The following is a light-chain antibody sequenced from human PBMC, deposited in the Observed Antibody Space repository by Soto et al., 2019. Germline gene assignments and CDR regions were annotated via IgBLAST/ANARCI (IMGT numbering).Light chain of an antibody. Sequence: EIVLTQSPGPLSLSPGERATLSCRASQSVGTFLAWFQQKPGQAPRLLMYGASSRATGIPDRFSGSGSGTDFTLTISRLEPEDFAVYYCQQYGSSLLTFGGGTKVDIK. CDR1: QSVGTF. CDR3: QQYGSSLLT. J-gene: IGKJ4*01. CDR2: GAS. V-gene: IGKV3-20*01.